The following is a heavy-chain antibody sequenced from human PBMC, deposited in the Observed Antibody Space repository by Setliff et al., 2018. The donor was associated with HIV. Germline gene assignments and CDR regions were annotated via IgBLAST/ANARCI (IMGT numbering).Heavy chain of an antibody. Sequence: ASVKVSCKSSGYSFGDYYIHWVRQAPGQGLEWMGVINPAGGNSHYAQKFQGRVTVTRDASTSTVCMDLSSLRSDDTAVYFCARVYCSIASCYDEYYFDYWGQGTLVTVSS. J-gene: IGHJ4*02. CDR2: INPAGGNS. D-gene: IGHD2-2*01. V-gene: IGHV1-46*01. CDR3: ARVYCSIASCYDEYYFDY. CDR1: GYSFGDYY.